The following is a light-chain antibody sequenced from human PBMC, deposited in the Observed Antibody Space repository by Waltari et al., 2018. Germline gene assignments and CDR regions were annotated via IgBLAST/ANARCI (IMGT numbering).Light chain of an antibody. J-gene: IGKJ2*01. CDR2: WAS. CDR3: QQYNNWPPYT. CDR1: QSVIYSATNKND. V-gene: IGKV4-1*01. Sequence: DIVMTQSPDSLTVSLGERATINCKSSQSVIYSATNKNDLAWYQQKPGQPPKLLIYWASTRESGVPDRFSGSGSGTDFTLTISSLQSEDFAVYYCQQYNNWPPYTFGQGTKLEIK.